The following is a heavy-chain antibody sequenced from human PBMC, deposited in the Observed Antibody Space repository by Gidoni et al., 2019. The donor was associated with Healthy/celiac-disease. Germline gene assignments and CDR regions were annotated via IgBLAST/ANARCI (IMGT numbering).Heavy chain of an antibody. Sequence: QVQLQESGPGLVKPSQTLSLTCTVPGGSISRGGYYWSWIRQHPGKGLEWIGYISYSGSTYYNPSLKSRVTISVDTSKNQFSLKLSSVTAADTAVYYCARGPAQQLVPRFDYWGQGTLVTVSS. CDR1: GGSISRGGYY. D-gene: IGHD6-13*01. J-gene: IGHJ4*02. CDR3: ARGPAQQLVPRFDY. CDR2: ISYSGST. V-gene: IGHV4-31*03.